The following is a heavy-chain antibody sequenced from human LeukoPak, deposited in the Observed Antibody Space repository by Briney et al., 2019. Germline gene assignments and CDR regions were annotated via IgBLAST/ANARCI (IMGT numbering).Heavy chain of an antibody. J-gene: IGHJ4*02. CDR1: GFTLTSYA. Sequence: GGSLRLSCAASGFTLTSYAMSWVRQAPGKGLEWVANIKQDGSEKYYVDSVKGRFTISRDNAKNSLYPQMNSLRAEDTAVYYCARYVDWAGYGWGQGTLVTVSS. D-gene: IGHD3/OR15-3a*01. CDR3: ARYVDWAGYG. V-gene: IGHV3-7*01. CDR2: IKQDGSEK.